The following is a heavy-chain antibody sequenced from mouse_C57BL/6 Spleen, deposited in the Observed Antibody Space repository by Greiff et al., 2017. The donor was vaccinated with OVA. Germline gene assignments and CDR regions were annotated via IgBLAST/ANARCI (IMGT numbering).Heavy chain of an antibody. D-gene: IGHD1-1*01. V-gene: IGHV5-4*01. J-gene: IGHJ2*01. CDR2: ISDGGSYT. CDR1: GFTFSSYA. CDR3: ARGSSYYFDY. Sequence: EVHLVESGGGLVKPGGSLKLSCAASGFTFSSYAMSWVRQTPEKRLEWVATISDGGSYTYYSDNVKGRFTISRDNAKNNLYLQMSHLKSEDTAMYYCARGSSYYFDYWGQGTTLTVSS.